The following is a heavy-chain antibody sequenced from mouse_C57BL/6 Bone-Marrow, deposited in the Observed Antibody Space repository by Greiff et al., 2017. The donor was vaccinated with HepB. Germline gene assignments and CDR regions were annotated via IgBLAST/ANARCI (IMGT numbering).Heavy chain of an antibody. J-gene: IGHJ4*01. D-gene: IGHD2-1*01. Sequence: QVQLKQSGAELMKPGASVKLSCKATGYTFTGYWIEWVKQRPGHGLEWIGEILPGSGSTNYNEKFKGKATFTADTSSNTAYMQLSSLTTEDSAIYYCARSRFYPACYYYAMDYWGQGTSVTVSS. CDR3: ARSRFYPACYYYAMDY. CDR2: ILPGSGST. CDR1: GYTFTGYW. V-gene: IGHV1-9*01.